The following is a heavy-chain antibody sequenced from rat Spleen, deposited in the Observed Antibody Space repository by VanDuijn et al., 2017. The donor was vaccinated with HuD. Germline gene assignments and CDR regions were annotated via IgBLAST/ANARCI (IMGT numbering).Heavy chain of an antibody. V-gene: IGHV3-1*01. J-gene: IGHJ1*01. Sequence: EVQLQESGPGLVKPSQSLSLTCSVTVYSITSSYRWSWIRKFPGNKMEWMGYISYSGSTSYKPSLKSRISITRDTSKNQFFLQLNSLNTGDTATCYCARSGPGSPSWYFDFWGPGTMVTVSS. CDR2: ISYSGST. CDR3: ARSGPGSPSWYFDF. CDR1: VYSITSSY. D-gene: IGHD5-1*01.